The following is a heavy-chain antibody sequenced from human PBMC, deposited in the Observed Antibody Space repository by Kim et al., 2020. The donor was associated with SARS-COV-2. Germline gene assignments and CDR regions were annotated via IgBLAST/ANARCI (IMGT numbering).Heavy chain of an antibody. CDR3: AKEFSSSWAGFDY. CDR2: ISWNSGSI. CDR1: GFTFGDYA. Sequence: GGSLRLSCAASGFTFGDYAMHWVRQAPGKGLEWVSGISWNSGSIGYADSVKGRFTISRDNAKNSLYLQMNSLRAEDTALYYCAKEFSSSWAGFDYWGQGTLVTVSS. D-gene: IGHD6-13*01. V-gene: IGHV3-9*01. J-gene: IGHJ4*02.